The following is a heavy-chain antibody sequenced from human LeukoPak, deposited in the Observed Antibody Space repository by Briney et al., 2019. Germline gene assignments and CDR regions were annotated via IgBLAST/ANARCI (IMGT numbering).Heavy chain of an antibody. V-gene: IGHV4-59*08. D-gene: IGHD6-6*01. CDR3: ARHFHSSSSLDY. CDR1: GGSISTYY. CDR2: IYYSGST. J-gene: IGHJ4*02. Sequence: KTSETLSLTCTVSGGSISTYYWSWIRQPPGKGLEWIGHIYYSGSTNYNPSLKSRVTISVDTSKNQFSLKLSSVTAADTAVYYCARHFHSSSSLDYWGQGTLVTVSS.